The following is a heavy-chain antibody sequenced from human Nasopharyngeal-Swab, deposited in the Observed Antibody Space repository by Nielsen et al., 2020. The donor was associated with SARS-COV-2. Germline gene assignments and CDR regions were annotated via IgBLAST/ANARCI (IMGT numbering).Heavy chain of an antibody. J-gene: IGHJ5*02. Sequence: WIRQPPGKGLEWVSAISGSGGSTYSADFVKGRFTISRDNSKNTLYLQMNSLRAEDTAVYYCAKDPLNILTGSGWFDPWGQGTQVTVSS. CDR3: AKDPLNILTGSGWFDP. D-gene: IGHD3-9*01. CDR2: ISGSGGST. V-gene: IGHV3-23*01.